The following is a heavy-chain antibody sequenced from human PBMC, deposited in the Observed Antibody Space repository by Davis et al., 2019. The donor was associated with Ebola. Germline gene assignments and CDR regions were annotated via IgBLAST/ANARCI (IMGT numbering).Heavy chain of an antibody. J-gene: IGHJ6*02. V-gene: IGHV3-23*01. D-gene: IGHD3-10*01. CDR3: AKDYYYGSGSDLYYYYYGMDV. CDR2: ISDSGGST. Sequence: GGSLRLSCAASGLTFSSYVMSWVRQAPGKGLEWVSAISDSGGSTYYADSVKGRFTISRDNSNNTLYLQMNSLRIEDTAVYYCAKDYYYGSGSDLYYYYYGMDVWGLGTTVTVSS. CDR1: GLTFSSYV.